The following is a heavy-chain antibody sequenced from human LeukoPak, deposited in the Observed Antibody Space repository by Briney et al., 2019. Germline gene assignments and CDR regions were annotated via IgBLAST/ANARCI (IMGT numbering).Heavy chain of an antibody. D-gene: IGHD3-22*01. Sequence: SVKVSCKASGGXFSSYPITWVRQAPGQGLEWMGGIIPISATANYAQKFQDRVTITADESTSTAYMELSSLRSEDTAVYYCARDRDYYDSSNYYYAADYWGQGTLVTVSS. J-gene: IGHJ4*02. CDR1: GGXFSSYP. CDR3: ARDRDYYDSSNYYYAADY. CDR2: IIPISATA. V-gene: IGHV1-69*01.